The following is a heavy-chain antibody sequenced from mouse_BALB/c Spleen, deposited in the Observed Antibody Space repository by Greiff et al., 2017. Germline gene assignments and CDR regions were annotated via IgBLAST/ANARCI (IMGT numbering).Heavy chain of an antibody. CDR3: ARDRGTGWYFDV. D-gene: IGHD3-3*01. CDR1: GFSLTSYG. V-gene: IGHV2-9*02. CDR2: IWAGGST. Sequence: VHLVESGPGLVAPSQSLSITCTVSGFSLTSYGVHWVRQPPGKGLEWLGVIWAGGSTNYNSALMSRLSISKDNSKSQVFLKMNSLQTDDTAMYYCARDRGTGWYFDVWGAGTTVTVSS. J-gene: IGHJ1*01.